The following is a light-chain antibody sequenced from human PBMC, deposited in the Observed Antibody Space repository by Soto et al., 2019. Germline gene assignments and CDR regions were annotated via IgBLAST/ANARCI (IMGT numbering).Light chain of an antibody. CDR1: SSDVGAYNL. J-gene: IGLJ1*01. V-gene: IGLV2-14*02. CDR3: TSYTRDTALV. CDR2: EGS. Sequence: QSALTQPASVSGSPEQSITISCTGTSSDVGAYNLVSWYQQHPGKAPRLIIYEGSKRPSGISHRFSGSKSGSTASLTISGLQAEDEADYHCTSYTRDTALVFGTGTKLTVL.